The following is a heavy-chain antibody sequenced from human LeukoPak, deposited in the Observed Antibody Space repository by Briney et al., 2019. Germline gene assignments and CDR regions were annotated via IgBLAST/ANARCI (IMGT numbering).Heavy chain of an antibody. CDR2: IKQDGIKK. D-gene: IGHD3-22*01. J-gene: IGHJ4*02. V-gene: IGHV3-7*01. Sequence: GGPLPLSCSASGFTFSCYWMSWVGQPPGKGLAGGANIKQDGIKKYYVHSVKGRFSISKDHAKNSLYPQMNLLRAQGPAVIYCARDGDDNSGDYWGQGPLVTVSS. CDR1: GFTFSCYW. CDR3: ARDGDDNSGDY.